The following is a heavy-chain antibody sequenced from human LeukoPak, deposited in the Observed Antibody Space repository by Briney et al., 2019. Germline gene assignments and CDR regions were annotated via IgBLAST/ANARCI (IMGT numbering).Heavy chain of an antibody. CDR3: ARGRSRIAAAGLPDY. D-gene: IGHD6-13*01. CDR2: INHCGSN. V-gene: IGHV4-34*01. J-gene: IGHJ4*02. CDR1: GGSLSGYY. Sequence: SETLSLTCAVYGGSLSGYYWSWIPQPPGKGLEWIGEINHCGSNNYNPSRKSRVTISVETSKNQFSLKLSSVTAADTAVYYCARGRSRIAAAGLPDYWGQGTLVTVSS.